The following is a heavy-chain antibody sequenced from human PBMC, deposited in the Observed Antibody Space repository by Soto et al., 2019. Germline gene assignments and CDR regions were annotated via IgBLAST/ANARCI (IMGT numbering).Heavy chain of an antibody. Sequence: ASVKVSCKASGYTFTSYGISWVRQAPGQGLEWMGWISAYNGNTNYAQKLQGRVTMTTDTSTSTAYMELRSLRSDDTAVYYCARDDGSYSSSSGWFDPWGQGTLVTVSS. CDR1: GYTFTSYG. V-gene: IGHV1-18*01. CDR2: ISAYNGNT. CDR3: ARDDGSYSSSSGWFDP. J-gene: IGHJ5*02. D-gene: IGHD6-6*01.